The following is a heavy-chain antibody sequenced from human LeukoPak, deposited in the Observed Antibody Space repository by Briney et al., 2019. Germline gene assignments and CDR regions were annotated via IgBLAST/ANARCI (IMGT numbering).Heavy chain of an antibody. CDR2: IYYSGST. J-gene: IGHJ3*02. D-gene: IGHD3-22*01. V-gene: IGHV4-39*07. Sequence: SETLSLTCTVSGGSISSSSYYWGWIRQPPGKGLEWIGSIYYSGSTYYNPSLKSRVTISVDTSKNQFSLKLSSVTAADTAVYYCASTGVFDSSPPTDAFDIWGQGTMVTVSS. CDR3: ASTGVFDSSPPTDAFDI. CDR1: GGSISSSSYY.